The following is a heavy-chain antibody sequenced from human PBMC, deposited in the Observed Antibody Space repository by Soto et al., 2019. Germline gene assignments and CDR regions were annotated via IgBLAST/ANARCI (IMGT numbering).Heavy chain of an antibody. Sequence: EVQLVESGGGVVQPGGSLRLSCAASGFTFSNYWMHWVRQAPEKGLEWVSRINTVGNYTNYADSVKGRFTISRDNAKNTLLLQMNSLRGEDTAVYYCYGRLGDGGQGPRFTVSS. V-gene: IGHV3-74*01. D-gene: IGHD3-10*01. CDR2: INTVGNYT. J-gene: IGHJ4*02. CDR1: GFTFSNYW. CDR3: YGRLGD.